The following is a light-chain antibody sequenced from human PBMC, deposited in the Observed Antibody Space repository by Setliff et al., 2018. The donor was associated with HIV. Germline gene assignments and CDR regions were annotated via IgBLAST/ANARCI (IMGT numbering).Light chain of an antibody. Sequence: LTQPPSVSGAPGQRVTISCTGSSSNIGAGYDVHWYQQLPGTAPKLLIYVNINRPSGVPDRFSGSKSGTSASLAITGLQAEDEADYYCQSYDSSLSGSYVFGTGTKVTVL. CDR2: VNI. V-gene: IGLV1-40*01. CDR1: SSNIGAGYD. CDR3: QSYDSSLSGSYV. J-gene: IGLJ1*01.